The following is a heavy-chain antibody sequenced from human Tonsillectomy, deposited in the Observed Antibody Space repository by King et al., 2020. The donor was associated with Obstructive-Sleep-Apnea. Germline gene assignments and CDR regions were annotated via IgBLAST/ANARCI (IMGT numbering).Heavy chain of an antibody. J-gene: IGHJ3*02. D-gene: IGHD3-22*01. Sequence: VQLVESGGNLVQPGRSLRLSCAASGFTFDDYAMHWVRQAPGKGLEWVSGISWNSVSIGYADSVKGRFTISRDNAKNSLYLQMNSLRAEDTALDYCGKDMGSSGYYGPDGFDIWGQGTMVTVSS. V-gene: IGHV3-9*01. CDR3: GKDMGSSGYYGPDGFDI. CDR1: GFTFDDYA. CDR2: ISWNSVSI.